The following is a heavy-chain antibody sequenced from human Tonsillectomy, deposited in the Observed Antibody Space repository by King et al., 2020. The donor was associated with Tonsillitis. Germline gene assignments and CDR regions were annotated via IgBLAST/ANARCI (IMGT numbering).Heavy chain of an antibody. D-gene: IGHD3-22*01. CDR2: IGSSGGYI. J-gene: IGHJ3*02. V-gene: IGHV3-21*01. CDR1: EFIFSTYT. Sequence: VQLVESGGGLVKPGGSLRLSCAASEFIFSTYTMNWVRQAPGKGLEWVSSIGSSGGYIYYADSVKGRFTITRDNAENSLYLQMNSLRAEDTAVYYCARVKKYYYDSSGYPLDTFDIWGQGTMVIVSS. CDR3: ARVKKYYYDSSGYPLDTFDI.